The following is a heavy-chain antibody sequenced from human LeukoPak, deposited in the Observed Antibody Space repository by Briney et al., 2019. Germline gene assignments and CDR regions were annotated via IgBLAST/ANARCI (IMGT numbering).Heavy chain of an antibody. D-gene: IGHD2-15*01. CDR1: GFTFSSDW. CDR2: INPDGSEK. V-gene: IGHV3-7*01. J-gene: IGHJ3*02. CDR3: AKDATTDAFDI. Sequence: GGSLRLSCAVSGFTFSSDWMIWVRQAPGKGLEWVANINPDGSEKNYVDSVRGRFTISRDNAKNSLDLQMNSLRVEDTAVYYCAKDATTDAFDIWGQGTMVTVSS.